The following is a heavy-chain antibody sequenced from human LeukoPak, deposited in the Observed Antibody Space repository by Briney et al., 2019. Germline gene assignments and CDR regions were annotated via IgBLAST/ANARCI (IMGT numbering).Heavy chain of an antibody. D-gene: IGHD3-22*01. CDR1: GGSISSYY. CDR3: ARRMYYYDSSGYGGYWLDP. CDR2: IEYNGST. V-gene: IGHV4-59*08. Sequence: PSETLSLTCTVSGGSISSYYWSWIRQPPGKGLEWIGYIEYNGSTNYNPSLKSRVTISVDTSKNQFSLKLSSVTAADTAVYYCARRMYYYDSSGYGGYWLDPWGQGTLVTVSS. J-gene: IGHJ5*02.